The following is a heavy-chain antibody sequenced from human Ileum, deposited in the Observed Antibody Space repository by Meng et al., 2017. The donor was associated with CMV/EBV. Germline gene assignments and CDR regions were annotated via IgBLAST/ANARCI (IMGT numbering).Heavy chain of an antibody. CDR3: ARGRHSTVDI. V-gene: IGHV6-1*01. CDR2: TFYRSKWHY. D-gene: IGHD2/OR15-2a*01. J-gene: IGHJ3*02. CDR1: GDSVSMDDVA. Sequence: SQTLALTCAISGDSVSMDDVAWNWIRQSPWRGLGWLGRTFYRSKWHYEYAVSVKSRISITTDTTKNQFSLQLNSVRPEDTTAYYCARGRHSTVDIWGQGTMVTVSS.